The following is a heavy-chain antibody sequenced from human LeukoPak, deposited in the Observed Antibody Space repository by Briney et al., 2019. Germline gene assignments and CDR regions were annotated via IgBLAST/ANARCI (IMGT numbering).Heavy chain of an antibody. J-gene: IGHJ2*01. V-gene: IGHV3-53*01. D-gene: IGHD3-10*01. CDR3: ARVGDHYHWYLDV. CDR2: LYSGESA. CDR1: GFTVSTNY. Sequence: GGSLRLSCAASGFTVSTNYMNWVRQAPGRGLEWVSILYSGESAYYADSVKGRFTVSRDSSKNTLFLQMDALRAEDTAVYYCARVGDHYHWYLDVWGRGTLVTVSS.